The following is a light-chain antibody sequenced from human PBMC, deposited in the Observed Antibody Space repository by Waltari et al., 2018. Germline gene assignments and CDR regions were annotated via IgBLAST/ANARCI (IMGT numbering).Light chain of an antibody. CDR2: DTS. J-gene: IGKJ4*01. V-gene: IGKV3-11*01. CDR3: QQRNNWPLS. CDR1: KSVSVY. Sequence: IALTQSPAPLPLSPGAPATLSCTANKSVSVYLAWYQHKPGQAPRLLIYDTSNRATGIPARFSGSGSETDFTLTISSLEPEDFAVYYCQQRNNWPLSFGGGTKVEIK.